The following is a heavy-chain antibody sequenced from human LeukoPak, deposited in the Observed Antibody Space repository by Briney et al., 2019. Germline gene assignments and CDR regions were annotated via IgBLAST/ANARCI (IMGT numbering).Heavy chain of an antibody. CDR1: GFTFSSYW. Sequence: GGSLRLSCAASGFTFSSYWMHWVRQAPGKGLVWVSRINSDGSSTSYADSVKGRFTISRDNAKNTLYLQMNSLRAEDTAVYYCAGNSSSLSFDYWGQGTLVTVSS. D-gene: IGHD6-13*01. CDR2: INSDGSST. V-gene: IGHV3-74*01. J-gene: IGHJ4*02. CDR3: AGNSSSLSFDY.